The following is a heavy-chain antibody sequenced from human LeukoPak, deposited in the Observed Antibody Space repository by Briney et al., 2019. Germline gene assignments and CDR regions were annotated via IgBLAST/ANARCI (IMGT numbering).Heavy chain of an antibody. J-gene: IGHJ6*02. CDR1: GFTFSSYS. V-gene: IGHV3-30-3*01. Sequence: PGGSLRLSCTASGFTFSSYSLYWVRQAPGKGLECVAVISYHESNKYYADSVKGRFTISRDNSKDTLFLQMNSLRAEDTAVYYCARNVESAYYDFGDGMDVWGQGTTVTDSS. CDR3: ARNVESAYYDFGDGMDV. D-gene: IGHD3-3*01. CDR2: ISYHESNK.